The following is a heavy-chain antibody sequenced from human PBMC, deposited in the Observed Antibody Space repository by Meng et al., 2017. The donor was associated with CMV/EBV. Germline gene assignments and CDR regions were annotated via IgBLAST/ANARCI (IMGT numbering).Heavy chain of an antibody. CDR2: IYHSGST. V-gene: IGHV4-4*02. J-gene: IGHJ6*02. D-gene: IGHD2-2*01. Sequence: SETLSLTCAVSGGSIRSSNWWSWVRQPPGKGLEWIGEIYHSGSTIYNPSLKSRVTISVDKSKNQFSLKLSSVTAADTAVYYCARSLYCSSTSCYLEGMDVWGQGTTVTVSS. CDR3: ARSLYCSSTSCYLEGMDV. CDR1: GGSIRSSNW.